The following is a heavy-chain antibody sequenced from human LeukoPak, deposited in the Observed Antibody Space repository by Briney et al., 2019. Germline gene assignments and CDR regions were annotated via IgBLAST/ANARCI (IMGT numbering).Heavy chain of an antibody. J-gene: IGHJ4*02. CDR2: IKQDGSEK. D-gene: IGHD3-3*01. CDR3: ASTYDFWSGYPFQN. CDR1: GFTFSSYW. Sequence: GGSLRLSCAASGFTFSSYWMSWVRQAPGKGLEWVANIKQDGSEKYYVDSVKGRFTISRDNSQNTLYQEMNSLRAEDTAIYYCASTYDFWSGYPFQNWGQGILVTVSS. V-gene: IGHV3-7*03.